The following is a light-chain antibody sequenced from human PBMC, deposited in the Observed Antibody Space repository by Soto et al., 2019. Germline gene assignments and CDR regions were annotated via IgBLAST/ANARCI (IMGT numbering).Light chain of an antibody. CDR2: GAS. Sequence: EIVLTQSPGTLSLSPVERATLSFRASQSVSNNYLAWYQQKPGQAPRLLIYGASSRATGVADRFSGRGSGAEFTLTISRLEPGDFAVYYCQQYGSSPGTFGQGTKVDIK. V-gene: IGKV3-20*01. CDR1: QSVSNNY. CDR3: QQYGSSPGT. J-gene: IGKJ1*01.